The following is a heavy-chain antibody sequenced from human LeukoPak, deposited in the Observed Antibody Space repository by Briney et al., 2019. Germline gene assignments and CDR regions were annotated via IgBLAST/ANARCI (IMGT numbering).Heavy chain of an antibody. J-gene: IGHJ4*02. Sequence: GGSLRLSCAASGFTFSGSAMHWVRQASGKGLEWVGRIRSKANSYATAYAASVKGRFTISRDDSKNPLYLQMNSLRTEDTAVYYCARVKSSGSYYFDYWGQGTLVTVSS. CDR1: GFTFSGSA. D-gene: IGHD3-22*01. V-gene: IGHV3-73*01. CDR3: ARVKSSGSYYFDY. CDR2: IRSKANSYAT.